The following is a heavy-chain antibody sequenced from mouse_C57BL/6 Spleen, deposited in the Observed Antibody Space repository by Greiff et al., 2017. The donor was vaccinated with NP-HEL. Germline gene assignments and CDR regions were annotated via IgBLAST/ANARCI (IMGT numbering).Heavy chain of an antibody. V-gene: IGHV3-6*01. CDR3: ARAGDEYAMDY. J-gene: IGHJ4*01. CDR2: ISYDGSN. Sequence: EVQLQESGPGLVKPSQSLSLTCSVTGYSITSGYYWNWIRQFPGNKLEWMGYISYDGSNNYNPSLKNRISITRDTSKNQFFLKLNSVTTEDTATYYCARAGDEYAMDYWGQGTSVTVSS. D-gene: IGHD3-1*01. CDR1: GYSITSGYY.